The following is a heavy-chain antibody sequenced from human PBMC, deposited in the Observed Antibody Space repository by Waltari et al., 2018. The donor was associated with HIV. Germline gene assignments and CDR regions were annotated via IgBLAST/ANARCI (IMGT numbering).Heavy chain of an antibody. CDR3: ARLPANTKNAP. CDR1: GYSFTSYW. CDR2: IYPGDSDT. V-gene: IGHV5-51*01. Sequence: EVQLVQSGAEVKKPGEPLKTPCKGSGYSFTSYWTGWVRQMPGKGLEWMGIIYPGDSDTRYSPSFQCQVTISADKSISTAYLQWSSLKASDTAMYYCARLPANTKNAPWGQGTLVTVSS. J-gene: IGHJ5*02.